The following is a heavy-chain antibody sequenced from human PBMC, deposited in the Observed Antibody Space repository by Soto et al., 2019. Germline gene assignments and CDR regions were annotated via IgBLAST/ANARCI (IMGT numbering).Heavy chain of an antibody. V-gene: IGHV4-34*01. CDR1: GGSFSGYY. J-gene: IGHJ5*02. CDR2: INHSGST. Sequence: SETLSLTCAVYGGSFSGYYWSWIRQPPGKGLEWIGEINHSGSTNYNPSLKSRVTISVDTSKNQFSLKLSSVTAADTAVYYCARTTVTMIVVVTGWFDPWGRGTLVTVS. CDR3: ARTTVTMIVVVTGWFDP. D-gene: IGHD3-22*01.